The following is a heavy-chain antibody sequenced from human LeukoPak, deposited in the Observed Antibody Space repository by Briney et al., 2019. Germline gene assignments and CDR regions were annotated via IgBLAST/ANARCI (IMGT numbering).Heavy chain of an antibody. CDR1: GASISSYY. D-gene: IGHD3-22*01. CDR2: IYYSGSI. CDR3: ARENPSGYYNRPIDY. J-gene: IGHJ4*02. V-gene: IGHV4-59*01. Sequence: SETLSLTCTVSGASISSYYWSWIRQPPGKGLEWLGDIYYSGSIKYNPSLKSRVNMSVDTSKNQFSLKLSSVTAADTAIYYCARENPSGYYNRPIDYWGQGTLVTVSS.